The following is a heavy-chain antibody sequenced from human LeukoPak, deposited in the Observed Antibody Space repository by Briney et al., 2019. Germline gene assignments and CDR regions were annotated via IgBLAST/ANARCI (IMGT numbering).Heavy chain of an antibody. J-gene: IGHJ4*02. CDR2: ISGSSTYI. D-gene: IGHD4-17*01. CDR1: GFTFSSYS. V-gene: IGHV3-21*01. Sequence: PGGSLRLSCPSSGFTFSSYSMNWVRQAPGKGLEWVSSISGSSTYIYYADSMKGRFTISRDNAKNSLYLQMNSLRAEDTAVYYCARHPAYGDLRDWGQGTLVTVSS. CDR3: ARHPAYGDLRD.